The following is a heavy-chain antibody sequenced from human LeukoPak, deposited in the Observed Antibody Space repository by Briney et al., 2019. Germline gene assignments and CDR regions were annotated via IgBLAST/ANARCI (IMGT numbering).Heavy chain of an antibody. J-gene: IGHJ4*02. Sequence: ASVKVSCKASGYTFTGYYMHWVRQAPGQGLEWMGWINPNSGGTNYAQKFQGRVTMTRDTSISTAHMELSRLRSDDTAVYYCARDKTSDTAMDNWGQGTLVTVSS. V-gene: IGHV1-2*02. CDR1: GYTFTGYY. CDR2: INPNSGGT. CDR3: ARDKTSDTAMDN. D-gene: IGHD5-18*01.